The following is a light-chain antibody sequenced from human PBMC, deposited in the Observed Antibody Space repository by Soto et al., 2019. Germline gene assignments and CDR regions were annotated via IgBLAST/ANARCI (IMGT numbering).Light chain of an antibody. CDR1: QSVSSN. CDR2: GAS. CDR3: QQYNNWPRT. J-gene: IGKJ1*01. Sequence: EIVMTQSPATLSVSPGERATLSCRASQSVSSNLAWYQQKPGQAPRLLIYGASTRATGIPARFSGSGSGTEFILTISSLQSEDFAVYYCQQYNNWPRTFGQGNKVEIK. V-gene: IGKV3-15*01.